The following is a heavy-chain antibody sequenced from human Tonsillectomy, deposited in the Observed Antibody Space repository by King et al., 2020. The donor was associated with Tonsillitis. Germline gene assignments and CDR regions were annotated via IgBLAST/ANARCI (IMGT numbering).Heavy chain of an antibody. Sequence: QLQESGPGLVKPSETLSLTCTVSGGSISSFYWSWIRQPPGKGLEWIGYIYYSGSTNYSPSLKSRVTISVDTSKNQFSLKLNSVTAADTAMYYCARHNVDTSGNFPPVFDYWGQGTLVTVSS. D-gene: IGHD3-22*01. CDR1: GGSISSFY. CDR2: IYYSGST. V-gene: IGHV4-59*08. CDR3: ARHNVDTSGNFPPVFDY. J-gene: IGHJ4*02.